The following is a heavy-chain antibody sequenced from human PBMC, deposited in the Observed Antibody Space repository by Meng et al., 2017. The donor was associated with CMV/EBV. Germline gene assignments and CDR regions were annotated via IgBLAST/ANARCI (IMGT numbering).Heavy chain of an antibody. Sequence: ASVKVSCKASGYTFTSYGISWVRQAPGQGLEWMGWISAYNGNTNYAQKHQGRVTMTTDTSTSTAYMELRSLRSDDTAVYYCARVAYYDFWSGYLPLYYYYYGMDVWGQGTTVTVSS. CDR1: GYTFTSYG. J-gene: IGHJ6*02. V-gene: IGHV1-18*01. D-gene: IGHD3-3*01. CDR2: ISAYNGNT. CDR3: ARVAYYDFWSGYLPLYYYYYGMDV.